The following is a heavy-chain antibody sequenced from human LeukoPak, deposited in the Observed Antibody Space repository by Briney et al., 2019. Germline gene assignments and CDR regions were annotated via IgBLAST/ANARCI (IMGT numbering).Heavy chain of an antibody. Sequence: SWVRQAPGKGLEWVSAFSGNGDSTFYAVSVKGQFTISRDNSKNTLYLQINGLRAEDTAVYYCVKISPYGGNPSWGQGSLVTVSS. CDR2: FSGNGDST. D-gene: IGHD4-23*01. CDR3: VKISPYGGNPS. V-gene: IGHV3-23*01. J-gene: IGHJ4*02.